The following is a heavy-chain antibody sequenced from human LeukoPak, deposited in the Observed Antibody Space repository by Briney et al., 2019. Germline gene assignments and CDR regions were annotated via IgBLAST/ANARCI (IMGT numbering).Heavy chain of an antibody. CDR1: GFTFSSYG. V-gene: IGHV3-23*01. Sequence: GGSLRLSCAASGFTFSSYGMSWVRQAPGKGLEWVSAISGSGGSTYYADSVKGRFTISRDNSKNTLYLQMNSLRAEDTAVYYCAKDGWNYYDSSAGEAGVLDYWGQGTLVTVSS. J-gene: IGHJ4*02. CDR2: ISGSGGST. D-gene: IGHD3-22*01. CDR3: AKDGWNYYDSSAGEAGVLDY.